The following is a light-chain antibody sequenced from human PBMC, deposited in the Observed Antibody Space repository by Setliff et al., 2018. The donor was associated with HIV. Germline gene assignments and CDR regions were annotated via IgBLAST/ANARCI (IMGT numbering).Light chain of an antibody. Sequence: QSALTQPRPASGSPGQSVTISCTGTSSDVGRYKYVSWYQQHPGKATTLMIYDVTKRPSGVPDRFSGSKSGNTASLTISGLPAEDEADYYCCSYAGSYTYVVFGGGTK. CDR3: CSYAGSYTYVV. J-gene: IGLJ2*01. CDR2: DVT. V-gene: IGLV2-11*01. CDR1: SSDVGRYKY.